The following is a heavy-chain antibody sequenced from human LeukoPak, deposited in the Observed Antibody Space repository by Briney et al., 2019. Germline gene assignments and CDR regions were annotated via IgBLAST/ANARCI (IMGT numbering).Heavy chain of an antibody. V-gene: IGHV4-4*07. CDR1: GGSISSYS. CDR3: AGSSAKYYYYMDV. Sequence: SETLSLTCIASGGSISSYSWSWIRQPAGKGLEWIGRIYISGSTNYNPSLKSRVTMSADTSKNQFSLKLSSVTAADTAMYYCAGSSAKYYYYMDVWGKGTTVTVSS. J-gene: IGHJ6*03. D-gene: IGHD6-6*01. CDR2: IYISGST.